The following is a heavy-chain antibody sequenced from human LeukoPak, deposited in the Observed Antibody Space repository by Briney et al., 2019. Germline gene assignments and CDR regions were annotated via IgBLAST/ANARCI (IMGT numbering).Heavy chain of an antibody. Sequence: ASVKVSCKASGYTFTSYGISWVRQAPGQGLEWMGWINPNSGGTNHAQKFQGWVTMTRDTSISTAYMELSRLRSDDTAVYYCARATPTGEADYWGQGTLVTVSS. CDR3: ARATPTGEADY. J-gene: IGHJ4*02. V-gene: IGHV1-2*04. CDR1: GYTFTSYG. D-gene: IGHD7-27*01. CDR2: INPNSGGT.